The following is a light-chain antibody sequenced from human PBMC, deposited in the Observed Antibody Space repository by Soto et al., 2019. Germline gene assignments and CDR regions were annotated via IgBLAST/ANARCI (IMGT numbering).Light chain of an antibody. CDR2: KAS. CDR1: QTISSL. V-gene: IGKV1-5*03. Sequence: DIQMTQSPSTLSGSLAVRVTITCRASQTISSLLAWYQQKPGKAPKLLIYKASTLKSGVPSRFSGSGSGTEFTLTISSLQPDDFATYYCQHYNSYSEAFGQGTRVEI. J-gene: IGKJ1*01. CDR3: QHYNSYSEA.